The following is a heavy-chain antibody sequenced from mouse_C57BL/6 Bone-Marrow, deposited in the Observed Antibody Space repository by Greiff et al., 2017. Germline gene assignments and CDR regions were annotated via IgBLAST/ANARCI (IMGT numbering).Heavy chain of an antibody. CDR1: GFSLTSYG. J-gene: IGHJ1*03. V-gene: IGHV2-2*01. CDR3: ARKGAVPGYWYFDV. CDR2: IWSGGST. Sequence: VQLQQSGPGLVQPSQSLSITCTVSGFSLTSYGVHWVRQSPGKGLEWLGVIWSGGSTDYNAAFISRLSISKDNSKSQVFFKMNSLQADDTAIYYCARKGAVPGYWYFDVWGTGTTVTVSS.